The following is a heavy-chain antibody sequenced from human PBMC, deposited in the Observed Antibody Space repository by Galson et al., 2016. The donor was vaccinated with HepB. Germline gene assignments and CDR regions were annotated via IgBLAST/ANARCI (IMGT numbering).Heavy chain of an antibody. D-gene: IGHD6-19*01. J-gene: IGHJ3*02. Sequence: SLRLSCAASGITFSNYGMHWVRQPPGKGLEWVAVISYDGTNKYYADSVKGRFTISRDSSKNPLYLRMNSLRAEDTALYFCAKARGWYFPDALDIWGQGTMVTVSS. V-gene: IGHV3-30*18. CDR2: ISYDGTNK. CDR1: GITFSNYG. CDR3: AKARGWYFPDALDI.